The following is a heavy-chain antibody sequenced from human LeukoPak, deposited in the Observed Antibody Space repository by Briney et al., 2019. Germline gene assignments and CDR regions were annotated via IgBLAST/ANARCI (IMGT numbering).Heavy chain of an antibody. CDR1: GFTFRCSW. D-gene: IGHD5-24*01. J-gene: IGHJ4*02. CDR3: GRGHVDLIDH. CDR2: LNGDGSIT. V-gene: IGHV3-74*01. Sequence: GESLKISCAAAGFTFRCSWMHWVRQAPGKGLMWMSRLNGDGSITSSADSEKGRFIISRDNAKNTLYLQMNSLRAEDTAIYFCGRGHVDLIDHWGRGTLVTVSS.